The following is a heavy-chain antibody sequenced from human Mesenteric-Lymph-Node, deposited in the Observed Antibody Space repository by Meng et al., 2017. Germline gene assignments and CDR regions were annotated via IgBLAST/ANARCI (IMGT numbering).Heavy chain of an antibody. CDR3: ATRGGDDYGDYRNWFDP. Sequence: QGQLQQWGAGLLKPSETLSLTCAVYGGSFSGYYWSWIRQPPGKGLEWIGEINHSGSTNYNPSLKSRVTISVDTSKNQFSLKLSSVTAADTAVYYCATRGGDDYGDYRNWFDPWGQGTLVTVSS. D-gene: IGHD4-17*01. CDR2: INHSGST. CDR1: GGSFSGYY. V-gene: IGHV4-34*01. J-gene: IGHJ5*02.